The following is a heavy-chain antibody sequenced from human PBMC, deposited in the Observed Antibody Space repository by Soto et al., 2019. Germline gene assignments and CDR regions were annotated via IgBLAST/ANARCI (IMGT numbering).Heavy chain of an antibody. CDR2: ISGSGGST. Sequence: PGGSLRLSCAASGFTFSSYAMSWVRQAPGKGLEWVSAISGSGGSTYYADSVKGRFTISRDNSKNTLYLQMNSLRAEDTAVYYCAKVDPPSTVVTPWTMYYGMDVWGQGTTVTVSS. J-gene: IGHJ6*02. D-gene: IGHD4-17*01. CDR3: AKVDPPSTVVTPWTMYYGMDV. CDR1: GFTFSSYA. V-gene: IGHV3-23*01.